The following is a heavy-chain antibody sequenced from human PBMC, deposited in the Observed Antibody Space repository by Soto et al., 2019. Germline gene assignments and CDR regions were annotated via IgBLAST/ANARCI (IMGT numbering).Heavy chain of an antibody. CDR2: ISWDSGRI. Sequence: EVQLVESGGGLVQPGRSLRLSCAASRFTFDDSAMHWVRQAPGKGLEWVSGISWDSGRIAYADSVRGRFTISRDNAKNSLYLQMSNLRAEDTALYYCAKDLYYDILTDNERDAFDILGQGTMVTVSS. D-gene: IGHD3-9*01. CDR1: RFTFDDSA. CDR3: AKDLYYDILTDNERDAFDI. V-gene: IGHV3-9*01. J-gene: IGHJ3*02.